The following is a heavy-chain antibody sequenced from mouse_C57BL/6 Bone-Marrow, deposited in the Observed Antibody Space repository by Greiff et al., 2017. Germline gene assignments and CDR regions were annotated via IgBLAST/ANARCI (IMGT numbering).Heavy chain of an antibody. J-gene: IGHJ2*01. CDR1: GFNIKDDY. Sequence: VQLKESGAELVRPGASVKLSCTASGFNIKDDYMHWVKQRPEQGLEWIGWIDPENGDTEYASKFQGKATITADTSSNTAYLQLSSLTSEDTAVYYCTLANWDDYGGQGATLTVSS. CDR2: IDPENGDT. CDR3: TLANWDDY. V-gene: IGHV14-4*01. D-gene: IGHD4-1*01.